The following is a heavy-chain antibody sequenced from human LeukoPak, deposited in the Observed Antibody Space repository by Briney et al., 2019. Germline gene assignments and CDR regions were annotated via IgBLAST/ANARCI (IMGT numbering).Heavy chain of an antibody. Sequence: HPGGSLRLSCAASGFTFSSYAMSWVRQAPGKGLEWVSAISGSGGSTYYADSVKGRFTISRDNSKNTLYLQMNSLRAEDTAVYYCAKDSVTTVVQGIYYYYGMDVWGQGTTVTVSS. CDR3: AKDSVTTVVQGIYYYYGMDV. J-gene: IGHJ6*02. CDR2: ISGSGGST. D-gene: IGHD4-23*01. CDR1: GFTFSSYA. V-gene: IGHV3-23*01.